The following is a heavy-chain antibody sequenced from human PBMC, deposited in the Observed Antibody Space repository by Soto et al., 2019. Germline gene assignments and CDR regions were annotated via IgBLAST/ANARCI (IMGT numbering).Heavy chain of an antibody. CDR3: ARDGGIVVVTANDAFDI. Sequence: SETLSLTCTVSGGSISSSSYYWGWIRQPPGKGLEWIGSIYYSGSTYYNPSLKSRVTISVDTSKNQFSLKPSSVTAADTAVYYCARDGGIVVVTANDAFDICGQGTMVTVSS. J-gene: IGHJ3*02. CDR2: IYYSGST. V-gene: IGHV4-39*02. CDR1: GGSISSSSYY. D-gene: IGHD2-21*02.